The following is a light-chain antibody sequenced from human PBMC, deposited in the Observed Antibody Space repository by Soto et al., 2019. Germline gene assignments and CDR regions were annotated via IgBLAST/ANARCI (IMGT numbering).Light chain of an antibody. CDR3: CSYVGSSIVM. CDR2: EVN. CDR1: SSDVGLYNL. J-gene: IGLJ3*02. Sequence: QSALTQPASVSGSPGQSITLSCTGTSSDVGLYNLVSWYQQLPGKAPKLIIYEVNERPSGISDRFSGSKSGNTASLTISGLQDEDEADYYCCSYVGSSIVMFGGGTQLTVL. V-gene: IGLV2-23*02.